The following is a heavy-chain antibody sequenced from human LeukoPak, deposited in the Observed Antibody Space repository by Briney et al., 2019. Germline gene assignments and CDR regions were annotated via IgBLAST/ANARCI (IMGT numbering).Heavy chain of an antibody. CDR1: GFTFSSYS. J-gene: IGHJ3*02. V-gene: IGHV3-48*02. D-gene: IGHD5-24*01. CDR3: ARGTWDGDRAFDI. Sequence: GGSLRLSCAASGFTFSSYSMNWVRQAPGKRLEWISYISGTSSIIYYTPSVKGRFTISRDNGKYSLYLQMNSLRDDDTAVYFCARGTWDGDRAFDIWGQGAMVTVSS. CDR2: ISGTSSII.